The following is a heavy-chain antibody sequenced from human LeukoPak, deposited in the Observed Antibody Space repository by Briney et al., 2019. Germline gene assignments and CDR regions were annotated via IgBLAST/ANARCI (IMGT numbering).Heavy chain of an antibody. Sequence: PGGSLRLSCVASGFTFSSYGMHWVRQAPGKGLEWVAVISYDGSNKYYADSVKGRFTISRDNSKNTLYLQMNSLRAEDTAVYYCATTRRMLVVAATPLDYWGQGTLVTVSS. D-gene: IGHD2-15*01. CDR1: GFTFSSYG. CDR2: ISYDGSNK. CDR3: ATTRRMLVVAATPLDY. V-gene: IGHV3-30*03. J-gene: IGHJ4*02.